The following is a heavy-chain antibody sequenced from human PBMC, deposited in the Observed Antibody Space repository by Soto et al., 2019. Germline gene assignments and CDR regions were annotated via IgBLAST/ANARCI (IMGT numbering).Heavy chain of an antibody. D-gene: IGHD2-2*01. CDR1: GFTVSSKY. Sequence: GGSLRLSCAASGFTVSSKYMSWVRQAPGKGLEWVSAITDSSSDTYYLDSVKGRFTISRDNSKNTLYLQMNSLRAEDTAIYYCAKLGSSSWSPHYYFDYWGQGTLVTVSS. CDR2: ITDSSSDT. CDR3: AKLGSSSWSPHYYFDY. V-gene: IGHV3-23*01. J-gene: IGHJ4*02.